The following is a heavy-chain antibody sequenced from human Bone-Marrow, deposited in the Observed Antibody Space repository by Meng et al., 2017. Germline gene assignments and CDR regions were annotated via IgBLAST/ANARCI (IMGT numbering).Heavy chain of an antibody. CDR3: ATNGGGPRRDFDF. D-gene: IGHD7-27*01. V-gene: IGHV1-69*01. CDR2: IIPMFGTA. J-gene: IGHJ4*02. CDR1: GGSFTKSA. Sequence: QVQVEQVGAEVKKPGSSVKGSCKLTGGSFTKSAINWVRHAPGQGLEWMGGIIPMFGTATYGHKFQGRVTITADDSTSTGYMDFTGLRSEDTAFYYCATNGGGPRRDFDFWGQGTLVTVSS.